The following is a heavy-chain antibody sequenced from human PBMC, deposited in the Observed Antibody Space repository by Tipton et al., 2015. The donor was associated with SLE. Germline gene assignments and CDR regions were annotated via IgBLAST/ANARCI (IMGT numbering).Heavy chain of an antibody. D-gene: IGHD3-22*01. Sequence: QLVQSGAEVKKPGASVKVSCKASGYTFTSYDINWVRQAPGQGLEWMGWITVYNGNTKYAQKFQDRVTMTTDPATNTAYMELRSLTSDDTAVYYCAKVLPGDYYYDSTDEEYFFDHWGQGTLLIVSS. CDR2: ITVYNGNT. J-gene: IGHJ4*02. V-gene: IGHV1-18*01. CDR3: AKVLPGDYYYDSTDEEYFFDH. CDR1: GYTFTSYD.